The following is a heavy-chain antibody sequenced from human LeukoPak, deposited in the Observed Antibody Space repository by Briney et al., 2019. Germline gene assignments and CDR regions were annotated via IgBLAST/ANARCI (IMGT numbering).Heavy chain of an antibody. CDR3: ARPADYYDSSGLFDY. V-gene: IGHV4-34*01. Sequence: PSETLSLTCAVYGGSFSGYYWSWIRQPPGKGLEWIGEINHSGSTNYNPSLKSRVTISVDTSKNQFSLKLSSVTAADTAVYYCARPADYYDSSGLFDYWGQGTLVTVSS. D-gene: IGHD3-22*01. CDR1: GGSFSGYY. J-gene: IGHJ4*02. CDR2: INHSGST.